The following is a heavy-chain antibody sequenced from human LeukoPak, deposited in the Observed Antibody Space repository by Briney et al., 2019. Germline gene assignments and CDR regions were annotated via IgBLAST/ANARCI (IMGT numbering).Heavy chain of an antibody. CDR2: ISAYNGNT. V-gene: IGHV1-18*04. D-gene: IGHD6-13*01. CDR3: ARTGQSSWEIYYYGMDV. CDR1: GYTFTSYW. J-gene: IGHJ6*02. Sequence: GASVKVSCKASGYTFTSYWIQWVRQAPGQGLEWMGWISAYNGNTNYAQKLQGRVTMTTDTSTSTAYMELRSLRSDDTAVYYCARTGQSSWEIYYYGMDVWGQGTTVTVSS.